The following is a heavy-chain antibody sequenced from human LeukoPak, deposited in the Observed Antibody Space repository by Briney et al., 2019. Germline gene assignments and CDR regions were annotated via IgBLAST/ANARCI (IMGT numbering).Heavy chain of an antibody. CDR3: ARHSPAFDY. J-gene: IGHJ4*02. CDR2: IYYSGST. CDR1: GGTISSISYY. V-gene: IGHV4-39*01. Sequence: SETLSLTCTVSGGTISSISYYWGRIRQPPGKGLEWIGSIYYSGSTYYNPSLKSRLTISVDTSKNQFSLKLSSVTAADTAVYYCARHSPAFDYWGQGTLVTVSS.